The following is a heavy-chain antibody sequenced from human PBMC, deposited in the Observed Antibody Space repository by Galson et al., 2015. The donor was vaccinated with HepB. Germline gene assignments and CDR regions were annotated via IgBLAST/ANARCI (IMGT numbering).Heavy chain of an antibody. D-gene: IGHD2-15*01. CDR1: GFTFSGSV. CDR2: IGRKANKYAT. V-gene: IGHV3-73*01. CDR3: STQDCGGASCNYPF. Sequence: SLRLSCAASGFTFSGSVVHWVRQASGKGLEWVGRIGRKANKYATAYAASVQGRFTISRDDSKNTAYLQMDSLKSEDTAVYYCSTQDCGGASCNYPFWGQGAQVTVSS. J-gene: IGHJ4*02.